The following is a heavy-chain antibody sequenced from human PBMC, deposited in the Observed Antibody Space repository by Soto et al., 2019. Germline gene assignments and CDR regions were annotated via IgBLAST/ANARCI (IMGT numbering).Heavy chain of an antibody. CDR3: AIGRGLRFLEWGGWPRAPDY. J-gene: IGHJ4*02. CDR2: FDPEDGET. D-gene: IGHD3-3*01. CDR1: GYTLTELS. Sequence: ASVKVSCKVSGYTLTELSMHWVRQAPGKGLERMGGFDPEDGETIYAQKFQGRVTMTEDTSTDTAYMELSSLRSEDTAVYYCAIGRGLRFLEWGGWPRAPDYWGQGTLVTVSS. V-gene: IGHV1-24*01.